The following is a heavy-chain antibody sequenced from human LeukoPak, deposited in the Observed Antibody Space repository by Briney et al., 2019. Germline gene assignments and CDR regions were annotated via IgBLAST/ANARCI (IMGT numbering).Heavy chain of an antibody. J-gene: IGHJ4*02. V-gene: IGHV4-4*07. Sequence: SETLSLTCTISGDSISGYSWSWLRQPAGKELEWIGRVYSSGFTEYNLSLDGRVTVSIETSKSQFSLKLDSVTAADTAAYYCARVHIVTGTYFDSWGQGALVTVSS. CDR2: VYSSGFT. CDR1: GDSISGYS. D-gene: IGHD3-10*01. CDR3: ARVHIVTGTYFDS.